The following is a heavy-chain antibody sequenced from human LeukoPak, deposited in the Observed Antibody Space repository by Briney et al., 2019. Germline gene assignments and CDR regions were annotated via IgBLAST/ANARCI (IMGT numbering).Heavy chain of an antibody. CDR2: ISNDGSNK. D-gene: IGHD1-7*01. CDR1: GFIFSAYA. J-gene: IGHJ1*01. CDR3: ARGRRSGVWNYRDF. Sequence: GTSRSLSCAASGFIFSAYAMHGLRKAPDRGLEWVAVISNDGSNKYYPDSVKHLFTISRDNPSSTLYLQMNRQTVENTTVYSCARGRRSGVWNYRDFWGQGTVVSVSS. V-gene: IGHV3-30-3*01.